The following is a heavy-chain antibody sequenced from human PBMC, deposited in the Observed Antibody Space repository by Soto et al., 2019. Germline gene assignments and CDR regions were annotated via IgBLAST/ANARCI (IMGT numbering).Heavy chain of an antibody. V-gene: IGHV4-31*03. J-gene: IGHJ6*02. D-gene: IGHD3-10*01. CDR3: APRTDYYYGSGSLGGMDV. CDR1: GGSISSGSYY. Sequence: QVQLQESGPGLVKPSQTLSLTCTVSGGSISSGSYYWSWIRQLPGKGLEWIGYIYYSGSTYHNPSLKSRVTISVDTSKNQFSLKLNSVTAADTAVYYCAPRTDYYYGSGSLGGMDVWGQGTTVTVSS. CDR2: IYYSGST.